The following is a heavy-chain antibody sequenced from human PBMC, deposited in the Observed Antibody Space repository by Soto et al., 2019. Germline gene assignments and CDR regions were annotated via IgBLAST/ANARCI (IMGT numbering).Heavy chain of an antibody. D-gene: IGHD6-19*01. CDR3: ARIAVAGQRGRDY. Sequence: PSETLSLTCAVSGGSISSGGYYWSWIRQPPGKGLEWIGYIYYSGSTNYNPSLKSRVTISVDTSKNQFSLKLSSVTAADTAVYYCARIAVAGQRGRDYWGQGTLVTVSS. CDR1: GGSISSGGYY. CDR2: IYYSGST. J-gene: IGHJ4*02. V-gene: IGHV4-61*08.